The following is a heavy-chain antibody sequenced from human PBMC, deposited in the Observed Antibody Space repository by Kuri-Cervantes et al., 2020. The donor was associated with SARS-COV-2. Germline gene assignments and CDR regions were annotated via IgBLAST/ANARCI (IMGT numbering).Heavy chain of an antibody. J-gene: IGHJ3*02. V-gene: IGHV4-4*07. CDR3: ARSYDFWSGPSGSAFDI. CDR1: GGSISSYY. Sequence: SETLSLTCTVSGGSISSYYWSWIRQPAGKGLEWIGRIYISGSTNYNPSPKSRVTMSVDTSENQFSLKLSSVTAADTAVYYCARSYDFWSGPSGSAFDIWGQGTMVTVSS. CDR2: IYISGST. D-gene: IGHD3-3*01.